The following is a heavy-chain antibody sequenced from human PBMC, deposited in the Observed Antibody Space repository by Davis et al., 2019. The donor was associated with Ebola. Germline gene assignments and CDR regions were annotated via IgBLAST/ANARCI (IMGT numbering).Heavy chain of an antibody. CDR2: INHSGST. J-gene: IGHJ4*02. CDR3: AALGDG. CDR1: GGSFSDYF. Sequence: SETLSLTCAVYGGSFSDYFWSWIRQPPGKGLEWIGEINHSGSTNYNPSLKSRVTISVDTSKNQFSLKLSSVTAADTAVYYCAALGDGWGQGTLVTVSS. V-gene: IGHV4-34*01.